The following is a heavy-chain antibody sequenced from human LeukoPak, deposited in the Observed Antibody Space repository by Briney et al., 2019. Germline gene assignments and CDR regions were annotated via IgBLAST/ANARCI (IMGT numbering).Heavy chain of an antibody. CDR2: IIPIFGTA. D-gene: IGHD3-22*01. V-gene: IGHV1-69*05. Sequence: ASVKVSCKASGGTFSRYAMSWVRQAPGQGLEWMGGIIPIFGTASFAQKFQGRVTMTRDTSISTAYMELSRLRSDDTAVYYCARGVSTYYYDSSGYSLFDYWGQGTLVTVSS. CDR1: GGTFSRYA. CDR3: ARGVSTYYYDSSGYSLFDY. J-gene: IGHJ4*02.